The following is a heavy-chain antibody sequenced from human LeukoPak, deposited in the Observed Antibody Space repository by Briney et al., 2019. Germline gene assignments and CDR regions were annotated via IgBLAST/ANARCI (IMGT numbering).Heavy chain of an antibody. CDR1: GFTFRSYT. J-gene: IGHJ3*02. V-gene: IGHV3-21*01. D-gene: IGHD4/OR15-4a*01. CDR2: ISSSTAYL. CDR3: AREGLLTILSSGDAFDI. Sequence: GGSLRLSCAASGFTFRSYTMNWVRQAPGKGLEWVSSISSSTAYLYYADSVGGRFTVSRDNSQNSLYLQMSSLRAEDTAVYYCAREGLLTILSSGDAFDIWGQGTMVTVSS.